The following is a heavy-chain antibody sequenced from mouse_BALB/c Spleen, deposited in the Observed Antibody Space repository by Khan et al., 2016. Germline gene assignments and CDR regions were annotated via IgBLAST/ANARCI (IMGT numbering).Heavy chain of an antibody. CDR2: INPYNGDT. CDR1: GYSFTGYF. J-gene: IGHJ3*01. CDR3: AIWFYDYDVFAY. Sequence: VQLQQSGPELVKPGASVKISCKASGYSFTGYFINWVMQSHGKSLEWIGRINPYNGDTFYNQKFKGKATLTVDKSSRKAHMELRSLASEDSAVYYCAIWFYDYDVFAYWGQGTLVTVSA. V-gene: IGHV1-20*02. D-gene: IGHD2-4*01.